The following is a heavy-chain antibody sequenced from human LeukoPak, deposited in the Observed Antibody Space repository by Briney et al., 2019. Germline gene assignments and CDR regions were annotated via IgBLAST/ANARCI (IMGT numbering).Heavy chain of an antibody. CDR2: IYHSGST. V-gene: IGHV4-30-2*01. Sequence: SETLSLTCAVSGGSISSGGYSWSWIRQPPGKGLEWIGYIYHSGSTYYNPSLKSRVTISVDRSKNQFSLKLSSVTAADTAVYYCASYSGYDWYFDYWGQGTLVTVSS. CDR1: GGSISSGGYS. D-gene: IGHD5-12*01. CDR3: ASYSGYDWYFDY. J-gene: IGHJ4*02.